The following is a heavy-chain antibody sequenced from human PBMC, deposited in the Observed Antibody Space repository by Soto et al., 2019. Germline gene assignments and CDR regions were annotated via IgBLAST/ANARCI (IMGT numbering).Heavy chain of an antibody. CDR2: IYSGGST. CDR3: VRVGGHFAGMIY. CDR1: GFNVGNNY. V-gene: IGHV3-53*04. Sequence: EVQLVESGGGLVQPGGSLRLSCAASGFNVGNNYMSWVRQAPGKGLEWISVIYSGGSTYYADSVKGRFAISRQNSNNTLSLQMNSLRAEDTAVYYCVRVGGHFAGMIYWGQGTLVTVSS. J-gene: IGHJ4*02. D-gene: IGHD6-13*01.